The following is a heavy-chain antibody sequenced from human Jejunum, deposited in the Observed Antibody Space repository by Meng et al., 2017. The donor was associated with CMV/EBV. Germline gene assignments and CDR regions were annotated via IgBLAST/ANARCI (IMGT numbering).Heavy chain of an antibody. CDR1: RTYA. J-gene: IGHJ6*02. CDR3: ALTYTTGTYFYYYGLDV. V-gene: IGHV3-23*01. CDR2: ISGSGDGT. D-gene: IGHD1-1*01. Sequence: RTYAINWVGQAPGKGLEWVSAISGSGDGTYYADSVKRRFTISRDNFKDTVFLQMSSLRAEDTAIYYCALTYTTGTYFYYYGLDVWGQGTTVTVSS.